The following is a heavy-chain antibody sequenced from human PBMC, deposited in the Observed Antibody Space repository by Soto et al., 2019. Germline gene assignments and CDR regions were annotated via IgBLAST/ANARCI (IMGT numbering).Heavy chain of an antibody. D-gene: IGHD3-22*01. Sequence: HPGGSLRLSCAASGFTFSSYAMSWVRQAPGKGLEWVSAISGSGGSTYYADSVKGRFTISRDNSKNTLYLQMNSLRAEDTAVYYCAKVGDSSGYYWDYWGQGTLVTVSS. V-gene: IGHV3-23*01. CDR2: ISGSGGST. J-gene: IGHJ4*02. CDR3: AKVGDSSGYYWDY. CDR1: GFTFSSYA.